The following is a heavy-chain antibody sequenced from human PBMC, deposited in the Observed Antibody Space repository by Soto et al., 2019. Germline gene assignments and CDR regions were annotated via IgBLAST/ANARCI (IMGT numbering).Heavy chain of an antibody. J-gene: IGHJ4*02. CDR3: VKSGYSSSWYYFDY. V-gene: IGHV3-64D*06. CDR1: GFTFSSYA. Sequence: GGSLRLSCSASGFTFSSYAVHWVRQAPGKGLEYVSAISSNGGSTYYADSVKGRFTISRDNSKNTLYLQMSSLRAEDTAVYYCVKSGYSSSWYYFDYWGQGTLVTVSS. D-gene: IGHD6-13*01. CDR2: ISSNGGST.